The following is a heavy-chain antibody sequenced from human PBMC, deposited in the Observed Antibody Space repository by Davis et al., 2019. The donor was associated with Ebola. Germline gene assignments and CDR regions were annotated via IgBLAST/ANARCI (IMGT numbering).Heavy chain of an antibody. CDR2: IYPGDSDT. Sequence: GESLKISCKGSGYSFTTYWIGWVRQMPGKGLEWMGIIYPGDSDTRYSPSFQGQVTISADKSISTAYLQWSSLKASDTAMYYCARAPHRYCSGGSCFVNWFDPWGQGTLVTVSS. CDR3: ARAPHRYCSGGSCFVNWFDP. D-gene: IGHD2-15*01. CDR1: GYSFTTYW. J-gene: IGHJ5*02. V-gene: IGHV5-51*01.